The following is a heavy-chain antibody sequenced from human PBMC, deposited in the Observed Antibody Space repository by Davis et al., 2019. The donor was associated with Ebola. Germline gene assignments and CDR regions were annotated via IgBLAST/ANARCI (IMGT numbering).Heavy chain of an antibody. Sequence: ASVKVSCKASGYTFTSYGISWVRQAPGQGLEWMGIINPSGGSTSYAQKFQGRVTITRDTSASTAYMELSSLRSEDTAVYYCARLYYGEQDYWGQGTLVTVSS. CDR3: ARLYYGEQDY. J-gene: IGHJ4*02. CDR1: GYTFTSYG. D-gene: IGHD3-10*01. V-gene: IGHV1-46*01. CDR2: INPSGGST.